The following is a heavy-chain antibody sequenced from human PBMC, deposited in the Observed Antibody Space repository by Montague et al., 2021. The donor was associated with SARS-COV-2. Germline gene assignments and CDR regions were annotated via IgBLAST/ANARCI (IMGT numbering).Heavy chain of an antibody. D-gene: IGHD2-15*01. V-gene: IGHV2-70*01. CDR2: IDWSDGK. CDR1: GFSLSTSKMC. Sequence: PALVKPTQTLTLTCTFSGFSLSTSKMCVSWIRQSPGKALEWLALIDWSDGKYYNTSLKTRLTISDDPSKNQVVLTMTNMDTVDTATYFCARSAPSSGGSCFSSWCNPWSQRTLVIVSS. CDR3: ARSAPSSGGSCFSSWCNP. J-gene: IGHJ5*02.